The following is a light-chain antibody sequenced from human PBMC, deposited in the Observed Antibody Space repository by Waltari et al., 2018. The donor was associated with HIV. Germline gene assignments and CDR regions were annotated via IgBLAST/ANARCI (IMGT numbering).Light chain of an antibody. Sequence: QSALTQPPSASGSPGQSVTISCIGTSSDVGTYNYVSWFQHHPGRAPKLMIFEVNQRASGVPERFSASRSGNTAYLTVSGLQPEDEADYYCSSYVGNNIYVFGTGTKVTVL. CDR3: SSYVGNNIYV. CDR2: EVN. V-gene: IGLV2-8*01. CDR1: SSDVGTYNY. J-gene: IGLJ1*01.